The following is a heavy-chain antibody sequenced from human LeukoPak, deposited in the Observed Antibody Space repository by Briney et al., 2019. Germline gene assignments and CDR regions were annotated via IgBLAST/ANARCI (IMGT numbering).Heavy chain of an antibody. CDR1: GGSFSGYY. CDR3: ARVGPGVWFDY. J-gene: IGHJ4*02. CDR2: IYYSGST. D-gene: IGHD3-16*01. Sequence: KPSETLSLTCAVYGGSFSGYYWSWIRQPPGKGLEWIGNIYYSGSTYYNPSLKSRVTISVDTSKNQFSLKLSSVTAADTAVYYCARVGPGVWFDYWGQGTLVTVSS. V-gene: IGHV4-30-4*08.